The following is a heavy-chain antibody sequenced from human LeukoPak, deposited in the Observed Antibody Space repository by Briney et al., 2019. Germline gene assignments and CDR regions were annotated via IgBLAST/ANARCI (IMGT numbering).Heavy chain of an antibody. D-gene: IGHD1-7*01. CDR1: GGTFSSYA. V-gene: IGHV1-69*05. Sequence: SVKVSCKASGGTFSSYAISWVRQAPGQGLEWMGGIIPIFGTANYAQKFQGRVTITTDESTSTAYMELSSLRSEDTAVYYCARRSTGTTSFDYWGQGTLVTVSS. CDR3: ARRSTGTTSFDY. J-gene: IGHJ4*02. CDR2: IIPIFGTA.